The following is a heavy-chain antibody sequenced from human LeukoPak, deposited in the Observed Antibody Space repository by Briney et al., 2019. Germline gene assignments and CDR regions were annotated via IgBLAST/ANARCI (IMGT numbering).Heavy chain of an antibody. J-gene: IGHJ3*02. D-gene: IGHD2-2*02. CDR1: GGSISSGSSY. CDR2: IYTSGRT. Sequence: SETLSLTRTVSGGSISSGSSYGSSIRQPAGRGLEWVGRIYTSGRTNYNPSIKGRVTISVDTSKTQYSLKLSSVTAADTAVYYCARDTGYGSSTSCYRPVDIWGQGTMVTVSS. CDR3: ARDTGYGSSTSCYRPVDI. V-gene: IGHV4-61*02.